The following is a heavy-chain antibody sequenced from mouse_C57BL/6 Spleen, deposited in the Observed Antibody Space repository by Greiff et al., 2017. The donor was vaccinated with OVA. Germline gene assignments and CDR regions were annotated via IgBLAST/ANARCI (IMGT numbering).Heavy chain of an antibody. CDR3: ARGDYYGSSPYYLDY. CDR2: ISDGGSYT. Sequence: EVQVVESGGGLVKPGGSLKLSCAASGFTFSSYAMSWVRQTPEKRLEWVATISDGGSYTYYPDNVKGRFTISRDNAKNNLYLQMSHLKSEDTAMYYCARGDYYGSSPYYLDYWGQGTTLTVSS. CDR1: GFTFSSYA. V-gene: IGHV5-4*01. D-gene: IGHD1-1*01. J-gene: IGHJ2*01.